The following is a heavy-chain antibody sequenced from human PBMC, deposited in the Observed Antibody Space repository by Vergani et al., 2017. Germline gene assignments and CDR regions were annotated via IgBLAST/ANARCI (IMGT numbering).Heavy chain of an antibody. CDR1: GGSIGHYF. V-gene: IGHV4-59*01. Sequence: QVQLHQSGPGLVKPSETMSLTCTVSGGSIGHYFWNWFRQTPGRRLEWIGHVYEGGKTNYNPSLKSRAIISVNTSKNQFSLKVTLVTAADTARYYCARDFIEVGVVAFDSLGQGRLVTVSS. CDR3: ARDFIEVGVVAFDS. D-gene: IGHD2-21*01. J-gene: IGHJ4*02. CDR2: VYEGGKT.